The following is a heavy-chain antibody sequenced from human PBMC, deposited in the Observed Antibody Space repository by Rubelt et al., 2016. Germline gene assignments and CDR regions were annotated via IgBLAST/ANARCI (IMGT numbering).Heavy chain of an antibody. D-gene: IGHD3-10*01. CDR1: GFTFSTYS. CDR3: ARETGSHFGSSTAVDS. CDR2: ISSRSTYI. Sequence: EVHLVESGGGLVKPGGSLRLSCAASGFTFSTYSMTWVRQAPGKGLEWVSSISSRSTYIFYADSVKGRFTISRDNAKDSLYLQMNSLRVEETAMYYCARETGSHFGSSTAVDSWGQGTLVTVSS. V-gene: IGHV3-21*01. J-gene: IGHJ4*02.